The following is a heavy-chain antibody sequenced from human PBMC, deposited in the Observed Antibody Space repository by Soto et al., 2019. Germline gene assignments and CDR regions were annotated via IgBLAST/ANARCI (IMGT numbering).Heavy chain of an antibody. Sequence: SETLSLTCTVSGGSVSSGSYYWSWIRQPPGKGLEWIGYIYYSGSTNYNPSLKSRVTISVDTSKNQFSLKLSSVTAADTAVYYCATEEYSYGRLAAYYGMDVWGQGTTVTVSS. V-gene: IGHV4-61*01. D-gene: IGHD5-18*01. CDR2: IYYSGST. J-gene: IGHJ6*02. CDR1: GGSVSSGSYY. CDR3: ATEEYSYGRLAAYYGMDV.